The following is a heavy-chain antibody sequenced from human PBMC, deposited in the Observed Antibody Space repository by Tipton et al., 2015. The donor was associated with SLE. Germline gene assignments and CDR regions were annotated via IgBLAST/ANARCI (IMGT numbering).Heavy chain of an antibody. V-gene: IGHV3-48*03. CDR2: ISSSGSTI. J-gene: IGHJ4*02. D-gene: IGHD2-15*01. Sequence: SLRLSCAASGFTFSSYEMNWVRQAPGKGLEWVSYISSSGSTIYYADSVKGRFTLSRDNAKNSLYLQMNSLRAEDTAVYYCARASGSFFFDYWGQGSLVTVSS. CDR1: GFTFSSYE. CDR3: ARASGSFFFDY.